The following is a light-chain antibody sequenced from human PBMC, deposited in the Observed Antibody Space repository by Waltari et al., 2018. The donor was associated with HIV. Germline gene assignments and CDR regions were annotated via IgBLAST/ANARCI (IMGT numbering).Light chain of an antibody. J-gene: IGLJ2*01. CDR2: GNS. V-gene: IGLV1-40*01. CDR3: QSYDSSLSGSGV. Sequence: QSVLTPPPSVSCAPAPRVTISCTGCSSNIAAGYDVPWFQQLPGPAPKLLIYGNSNRPSGVPDRFSGSESGTSASLAITGLQAEDEADYYCQSYDSSLSGSGVFGGGTKLTVL. CDR1: SSNIAAGYD.